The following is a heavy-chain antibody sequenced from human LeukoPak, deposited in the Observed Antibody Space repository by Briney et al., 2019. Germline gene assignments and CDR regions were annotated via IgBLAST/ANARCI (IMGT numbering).Heavy chain of an antibody. CDR3: ASIAAAGKALDY. CDR2: INHSGST. Sequence: SETLSLTCAVYGGSFSGYYWSWIRQPPGKGLEWIGEINHSGSTNYNPSLKSRVTISVDTSKNQFSLKLSSVTAADTAVYYCASIAAAGKALDYWGQGTLVTVSS. D-gene: IGHD6-13*01. CDR1: GGSFSGYY. V-gene: IGHV4-34*01. J-gene: IGHJ4*02.